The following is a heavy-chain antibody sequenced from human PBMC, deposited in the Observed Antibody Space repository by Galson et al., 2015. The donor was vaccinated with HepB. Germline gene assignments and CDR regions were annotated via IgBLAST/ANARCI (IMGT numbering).Heavy chain of an antibody. CDR3: ARDKAPPARVGATNVFAFDI. V-gene: IGHV1-69*06. J-gene: IGHJ3*02. CDR2: IIPIFGTA. Sequence: SCKASGGTFSSYAISWVRQAPGQGLEWMGGIIPIFGTANYAQKFQGRVTITADKSTSTAYMELSSLRSEDTAVYYCARDKAPPARVGATNVFAFDIWGQGTMVTVSS. D-gene: IGHD1-26*01. CDR1: GGTFSSYA.